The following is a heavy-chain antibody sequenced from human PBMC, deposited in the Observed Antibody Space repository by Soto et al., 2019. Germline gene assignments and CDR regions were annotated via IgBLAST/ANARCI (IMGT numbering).Heavy chain of an antibody. CDR2: IYYSGST. J-gene: IGHJ5*02. CDR3: ARRYCSSTSCYRWFDP. D-gene: IGHD2-2*01. CDR1: AGSISIYY. V-gene: IGHV4-59*01. Sequence: SESLSLTGIVYAGSISIYYGSWIRPPPGEGLELIGYIYYSGSTNYNHSLKSRVTISVDTSKNQSSLKLSSVTAADTAVYYCARRYCSSTSCYRWFDPWGQGTLVTVSS.